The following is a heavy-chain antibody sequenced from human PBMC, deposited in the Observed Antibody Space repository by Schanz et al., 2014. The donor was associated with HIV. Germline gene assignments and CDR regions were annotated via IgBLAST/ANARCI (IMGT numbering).Heavy chain of an antibody. D-gene: IGHD2-15*01. CDR1: GFNFSDYW. CDR3: ARRSSDGGYYDN. V-gene: IGHV3-74*02. Sequence: EVQLLESGGGLVQPGGSLRLSCEAYGFNFSDYWMHWVRQAPGKGLVWVSRMNNDVSSRLYADSVKGRFTISRDNAKNTLYLQMNSLRDEDTAVYYCARRSSDGGYYDNWGQGTLVTVSS. J-gene: IGHJ4*02. CDR2: MNNDVSSR.